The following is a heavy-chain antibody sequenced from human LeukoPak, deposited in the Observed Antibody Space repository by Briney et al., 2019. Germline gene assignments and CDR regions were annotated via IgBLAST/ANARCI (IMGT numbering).Heavy chain of an antibody. CDR3: ARFGAPSYYGSGRYYNL. CDR1: GDSVSSNSAA. V-gene: IGHV6-1*01. D-gene: IGHD3-10*01. Sequence: SQTLSLTCAISGDSVSSNSAAWNWIRQSPSRGLEWLGRTYYRSKWYNDYAVSVKSRITINPDTSKNQFSLQLNSVTPEDTAVYYCARFGAPSYYGSGRYYNLWGQGTLVTVSS. CDR2: TYYRSKWYN. J-gene: IGHJ5*02.